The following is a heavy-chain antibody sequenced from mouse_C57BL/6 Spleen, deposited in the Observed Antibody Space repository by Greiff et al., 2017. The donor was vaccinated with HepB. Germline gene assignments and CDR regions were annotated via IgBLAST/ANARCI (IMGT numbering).Heavy chain of an antibody. V-gene: IGHV3-6*01. CDR2: ISYDGSN. CDR1: GYSITSGYY. D-gene: IGHD2-5*01. CDR3: ARLYSTFDY. Sequence: EVQLQESGPGLVKPSQSLSLTCSVTGYSITSGYYWNWIRQFPGNKLEWMGYISYDGSNNYNPALKNRISITRDTSKNQFFLKLNSVTTEDTATYYCARLYSTFDYWGQGTTLTVSS. J-gene: IGHJ2*01.